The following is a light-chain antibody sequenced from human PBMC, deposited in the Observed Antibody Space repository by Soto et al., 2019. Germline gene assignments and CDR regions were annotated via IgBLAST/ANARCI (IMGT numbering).Light chain of an antibody. CDR1: SSNIGSNT. CDR3: AAWDDSLNGFYV. Sequence: QSVLAQPPSASGTPGQRVTISCSGSSSNIGSNTVNWYQQLPGTAPKPLIYSNNQRPSGVPDRFSGSKSGTSASLAISGLQSEDEADYYCAAWDDSLNGFYVFGTGTKSPS. CDR2: SNN. J-gene: IGLJ1*01. V-gene: IGLV1-44*01.